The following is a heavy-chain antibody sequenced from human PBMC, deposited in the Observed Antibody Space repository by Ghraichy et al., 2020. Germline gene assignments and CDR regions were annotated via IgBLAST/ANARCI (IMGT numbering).Heavy chain of an antibody. CDR3: TTGTPTFGGVIVFDY. D-gene: IGHD3-16*02. V-gene: IGHV3-15*01. CDR1: GFTFSNAW. Sequence: GESMNISCAASGFTFSNAWMTWVRQAPGKGLEWVGRIKSETDGGTIDYAAPVKGRFTISRDDSENTLYLQMNSLKTEDTAVYYCTTGTPTFGGVIVFDYWGQGTLVTVSS. J-gene: IGHJ4*02. CDR2: IKSETDGGTI.